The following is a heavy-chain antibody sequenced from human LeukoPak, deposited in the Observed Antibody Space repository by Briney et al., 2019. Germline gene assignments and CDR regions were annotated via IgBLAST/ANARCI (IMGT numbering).Heavy chain of an antibody. Sequence: GGSLRLSCAASGFTFSSYSMNWVRQAPGKGLEWVSSISSSSSYIYYADSVKGRFTISRDNAKNSLYLQMNGLRAEDTAVYYCARAAVRTNAFDIWGQGTMVTVSS. V-gene: IGHV3-21*01. CDR3: ARAAVRTNAFDI. J-gene: IGHJ3*02. CDR1: GFTFSSYS. CDR2: ISSSSSYI. D-gene: IGHD4/OR15-4a*01.